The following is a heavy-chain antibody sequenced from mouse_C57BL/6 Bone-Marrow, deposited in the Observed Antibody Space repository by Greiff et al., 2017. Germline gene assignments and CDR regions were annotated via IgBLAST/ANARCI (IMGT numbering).Heavy chain of an antibody. CDR2: INPSNGST. CDR1: GYTFTSYW. V-gene: IGHV1-53*01. J-gene: IGHJ3*01. D-gene: IGHD2-2*01. Sequence: QVQLQQPGTELVKPGASVKLSCKASGYTFTSYWMHWVKQRPGQGLEWIGNINPSNGSTNYNEKFKSKATLTVDTSSSTAYMQLSSLTSEDSAVYYCARSRLSLAWFAYWGQGTLVTVSA. CDR3: ARSRLSLAWFAY.